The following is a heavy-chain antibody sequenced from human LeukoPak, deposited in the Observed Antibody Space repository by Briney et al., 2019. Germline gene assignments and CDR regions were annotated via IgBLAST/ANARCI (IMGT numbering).Heavy chain of an antibody. CDR2: ISDDSDNI. CDR3: ARATRNGYDY. CDR1: GFTFRIYG. V-gene: IGHV3-48*04. Sequence: GGSLTLSCAASGFTFRIYGMNWVRQAPGKGPEWVSYISDDSDNIHYADSAKGRLTMSRDNPKNSLFLQMNSLRADYTAVYYCARATRNGYDYWGQGALVTVSS. J-gene: IGHJ4*02. D-gene: IGHD5-24*01.